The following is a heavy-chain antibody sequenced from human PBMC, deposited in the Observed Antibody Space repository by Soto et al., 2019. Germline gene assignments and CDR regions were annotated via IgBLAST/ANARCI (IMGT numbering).Heavy chain of an antibody. D-gene: IGHD4-17*01. CDR2: IIPILGIA. CDR3: ARDDYGDYDYYYGMDV. Sequence: ASVKVSCKASGGTFSSYTISWVRQAPGQGLEWMGRIIPILGIANYAQKFQGRVTITADESTSTAYMELSSLRSEDTAVYYCARDDYGDYDYYYGMDVWGQGTTVTVSS. CDR1: GGTFSSYT. V-gene: IGHV1-69*04. J-gene: IGHJ6*02.